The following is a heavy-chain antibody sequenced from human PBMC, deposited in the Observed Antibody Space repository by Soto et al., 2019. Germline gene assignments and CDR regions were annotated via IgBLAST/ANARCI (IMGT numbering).Heavy chain of an antibody. Sequence: QVQLVQSGAEVKKPGASVKVSCKASGYTFTSYGISWVRQAPGQGLEWMGWINAYNGNTNYAQKLPGRVDMTTDTPTSTAYMELRSLRADDTAVYSGATVLPTCAPWGQATLVTVSS. CDR2: INAYNGNT. CDR3: ATVLPTCAP. J-gene: IGHJ5*02. CDR1: GYTFTSYG. V-gene: IGHV1-18*01.